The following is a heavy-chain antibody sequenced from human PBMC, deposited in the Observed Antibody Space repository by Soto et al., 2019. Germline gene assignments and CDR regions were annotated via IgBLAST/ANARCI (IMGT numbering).Heavy chain of an antibody. Sequence: GESLKISCAASGFTFSSYAMSWVRQAPGKGLEWVSAISGSGGSTYYADSVKGRFTISRDNSKNTLYLQMNSLRAEDTAVYYCAKDGRRLEWLSFARFDPWGQGTLVTVSS. CDR1: GFTFSSYA. CDR2: ISGSGGST. J-gene: IGHJ5*02. D-gene: IGHD3-3*01. V-gene: IGHV3-23*01. CDR3: AKDGRRLEWLSFARFDP.